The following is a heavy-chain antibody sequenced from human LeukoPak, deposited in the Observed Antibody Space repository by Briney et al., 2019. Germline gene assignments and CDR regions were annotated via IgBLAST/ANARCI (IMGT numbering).Heavy chain of an antibody. Sequence: GRSLRLSCAASGFTFSSYGMHWVRQAPGKGLEWVAVIWYDGSNKYYADSVKGRFTISRDNSKNTLYLQMNSLRAEDTAVYYCARDGEKYYGILTGGLDYWGQGTLVTVSS. D-gene: IGHD3-9*01. CDR2: IWYDGSNK. V-gene: IGHV3-33*01. CDR3: ARDGEKYYGILTGGLDY. CDR1: GFTFSSYG. J-gene: IGHJ4*02.